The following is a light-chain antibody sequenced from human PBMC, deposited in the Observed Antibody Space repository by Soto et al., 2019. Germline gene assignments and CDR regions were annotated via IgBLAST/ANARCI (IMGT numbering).Light chain of an antibody. V-gene: IGKV1-39*01. CDR2: PAS. CDR3: QQSYSTPFT. Sequence: DIQMTQSPSSLSASVGDRVTITCRASQSISSYLNWYQQKPGKAPKLLTYPASSLQSGVPSRFSGSGSGTDFTLTISSLQPEDVATYYCQQSYSTPFTFGPGTKVDIK. CDR1: QSISSY. J-gene: IGKJ3*01.